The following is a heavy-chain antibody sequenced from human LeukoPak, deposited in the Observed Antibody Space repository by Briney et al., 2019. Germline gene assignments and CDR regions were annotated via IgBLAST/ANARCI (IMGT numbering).Heavy chain of an antibody. V-gene: IGHV3-73*01. CDR1: GFTFSGSA. CDR2: IRSKANSYAT. J-gene: IGHJ4*02. D-gene: IGHD3-10*01. Sequence: GGSLRLSCAASGFTFSGSAMHWVRQASGKGLEWVGRIRSKANSYATAYAASVTGRFTISRDDSKNTAYLQMNSLKTEDTAVYYCTSQYPEYYYGSGSYPLDYWGQGTLVTVSS. CDR3: TSQYPEYYYGSGSYPLDY.